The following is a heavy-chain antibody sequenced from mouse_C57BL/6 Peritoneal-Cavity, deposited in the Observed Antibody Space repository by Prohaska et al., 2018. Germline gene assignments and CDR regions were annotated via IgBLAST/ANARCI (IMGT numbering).Heavy chain of an antibody. J-gene: IGHJ1*03. CDR1: GIDFSRYW. D-gene: IGHD4-1*01. Sequence: EVKLLQSGGGLVQPGGSLKLYCAASGIDFSRYWLSWVRRAPGKGLEWIGEINPDSSTINYAPSLKDKFISSRDNAKNTLYLQMSKVRSEDTALYYCAGRGWDGGWYFDVWGTGTTVTVSS. V-gene: IGHV4-1*01. CDR3: AGRGWDGGWYFDV. CDR2: INPDSSTI.